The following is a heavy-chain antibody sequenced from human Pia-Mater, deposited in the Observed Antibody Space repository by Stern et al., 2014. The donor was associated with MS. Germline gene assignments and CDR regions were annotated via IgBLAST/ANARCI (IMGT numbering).Heavy chain of an antibody. Sequence: VQLVQSGAEVRKPGASVKVSCKASGYTFTGHYVHWVRQAPGQGLEWMGRIGPTSGAKNFAQKFQGRVTLTRDTSISTAYMELSSLTSDDTAVYYCARQYSSYPDYWGQGTLVTVSS. V-gene: IGHV1-2*06. CDR3: ARQYSSYPDY. D-gene: IGHD4-11*01. J-gene: IGHJ4*02. CDR2: IGPTSGAK. CDR1: GYTFTGHY.